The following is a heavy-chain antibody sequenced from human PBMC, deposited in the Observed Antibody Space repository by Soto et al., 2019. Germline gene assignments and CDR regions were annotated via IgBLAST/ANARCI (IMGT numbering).Heavy chain of an antibody. CDR2: LSGSGGST. CDR3: AKDLYDSSGYYYLYYYYGMDV. V-gene: IGHV3-23*01. CDR1: GFTFSSYA. J-gene: IGHJ6*02. D-gene: IGHD3-22*01. Sequence: GGSLRLSCAASGFTFSSYAMSWVRQAPGKGLEWVSALSGSGGSTYYADSVKGRFTISRDNSKNTLYLQMNSLRAEDTAVYYCAKDLYDSSGYYYLYYYYGMDVWGQGTTVTVSS.